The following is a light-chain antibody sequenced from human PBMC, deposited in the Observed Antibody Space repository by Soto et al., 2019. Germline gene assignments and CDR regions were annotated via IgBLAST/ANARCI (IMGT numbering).Light chain of an antibody. CDR1: QRITTY. CDR3: QQTYNTPYT. CDR2: TSG. Sequence: IHMTQSPSSLSASVGDRVTITCRASQRITTYLNWYQQKPGEAPKLLISTSGTLQRGVPSRFTRSGSGADFTLTITGLERAGVATYFCQQTYNTPYTFVQGTKLEIQ. J-gene: IGKJ2*01. V-gene: IGKV1-39*01.